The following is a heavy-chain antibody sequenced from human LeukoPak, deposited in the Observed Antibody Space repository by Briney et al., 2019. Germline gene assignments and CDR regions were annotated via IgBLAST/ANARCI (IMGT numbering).Heavy chain of an antibody. CDR2: INKDGSEI. V-gene: IGHV3-7*01. D-gene: IGHD2-8*02. CDR1: GFTLSDYW. J-gene: IGHJ4*02. Sequence: GGSLRLSCAVSGFTLSDYWMRWVRQAPGKGLEWVAAINKDGSEIQYVNSVKGRFTISRDNARNSVYLQMTSLGAEDTAVYYCATSTQHFGAPGGADYWGLGTLVTVSS. CDR3: ATSTQHFGAPGGADY.